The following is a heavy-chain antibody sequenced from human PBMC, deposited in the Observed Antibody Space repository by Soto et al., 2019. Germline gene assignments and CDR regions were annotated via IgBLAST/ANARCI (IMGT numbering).Heavy chain of an antibody. D-gene: IGHD3-16*02. CDR3: ARGPYYDYIWGSYRDY. V-gene: IGHV1-8*01. Sequence: QVPLVQSGAEVKKPGASVKVSCKASGYTFTSYDINWVRQATGQGLEWMGWMNPNSGNTGYAQKFQGRVTMTRNTSISTAYMELSSLRSEDTAVYYCARGPYYDYIWGSYRDYWGQGTLVTVSS. J-gene: IGHJ4*02. CDR1: GYTFTSYD. CDR2: MNPNSGNT.